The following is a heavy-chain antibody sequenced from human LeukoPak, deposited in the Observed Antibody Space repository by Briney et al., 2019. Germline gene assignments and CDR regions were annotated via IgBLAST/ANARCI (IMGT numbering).Heavy chain of an antibody. D-gene: IGHD2-2*01. CDR1: GFTFNNYA. CDR2: LSGSGTST. J-gene: IGHJ4*02. Sequence: GGSLRLSCAASGFTFNNYAMSWVRQAPGKGLEWVSVLSGSGTSTYYADSVKGRFTISRDNSKNTLYLQMNSLSAEDTAVYYCARAIQSQLLRGYFDHWGQGALVTVSS. V-gene: IGHV3-23*01. CDR3: ARAIQSQLLRGYFDH.